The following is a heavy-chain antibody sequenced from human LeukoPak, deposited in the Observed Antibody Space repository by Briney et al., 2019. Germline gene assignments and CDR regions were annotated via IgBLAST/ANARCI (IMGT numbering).Heavy chain of an antibody. Sequence: SETLSLTCTVSGGSISSYYWSWIRQPPGKGLEWIGYIYYSGSTNYNPSLKSRVTISVDTSKSQFSLKLSSVTAADTAVYYCASRLIGHTNGWFDPWGQGTLVTVSS. CDR3: ASRLIGHTNGWFDP. CDR2: IYYSGST. CDR1: GGSISSYY. V-gene: IGHV4-59*08. D-gene: IGHD1-1*01. J-gene: IGHJ5*02.